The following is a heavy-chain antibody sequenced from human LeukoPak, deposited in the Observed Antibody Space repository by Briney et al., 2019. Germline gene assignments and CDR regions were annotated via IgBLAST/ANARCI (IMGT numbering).Heavy chain of an antibody. CDR1: GFTFRNNA. D-gene: IGHD6-13*01. J-gene: IGHJ6*02. CDR3: ARDGQQLAPYAMDV. CDR2: IWSDGSNK. V-gene: IGHV3-33*02. Sequence: GGSLRLSCAASGFTFRNNAMHWIRQAPGKGLEWVTQIWSDGSNKYYADSAKGRFTISRDNSKNTVFLQMNSLRVDDTAVYYCARDGQQLAPYAMDVWGQGATVTVSS.